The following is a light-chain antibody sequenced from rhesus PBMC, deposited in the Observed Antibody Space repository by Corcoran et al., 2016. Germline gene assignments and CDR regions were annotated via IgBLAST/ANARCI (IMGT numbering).Light chain of an antibody. Sequence: DIQMTQSPSSLSASVGDRVTITCRASQGISSWLAWYPQKPGKAPKLLLYKASRWKSGVPSWFSGSGSGTDFTLTISSLQPEDFATYYCQQYNRAPFTFGPGTKLDIK. CDR1: QGISSW. CDR2: KAS. J-gene: IGKJ3*01. CDR3: QQYNRAPFT. V-gene: IGKV1-21*01.